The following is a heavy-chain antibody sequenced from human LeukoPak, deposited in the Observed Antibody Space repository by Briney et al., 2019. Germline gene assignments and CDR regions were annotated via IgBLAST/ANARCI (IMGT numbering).Heavy chain of an antibody. CDR2: IYSGGST. Sequence: QPGGSLRLSCAASGFTVSNNYMSWVRQAPGKGLEWVSVIYSGGSTYYADSVKGRFIISRDNSKNTLDLQMNSLRAEDTAVYYCASSRSWRGDFDSRGQGTLVTVSS. CDR1: GFTVSNNY. V-gene: IGHV3-66*01. CDR3: ASSRSWRGDFDS. J-gene: IGHJ4*02. D-gene: IGHD6-13*01.